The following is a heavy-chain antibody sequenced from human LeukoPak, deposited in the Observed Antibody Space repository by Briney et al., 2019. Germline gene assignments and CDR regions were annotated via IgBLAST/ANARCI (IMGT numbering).Heavy chain of an antibody. J-gene: IGHJ4*02. CDR3: ARDRGYKSFDY. V-gene: IGHV3-33*01. CDR2: IWYDGSNK. Sequence: GGSLRLSCAASGFTFSSYGMHWVRQAPGKGLEWVAVIWYDGSNKYYADSVKGRFTISRDNSKSTLYLQMNSLRAEDTAVYYCARDRGYKSFDYWGQGAPVTVSS. D-gene: IGHD3-10*01. CDR1: GFTFSSYG.